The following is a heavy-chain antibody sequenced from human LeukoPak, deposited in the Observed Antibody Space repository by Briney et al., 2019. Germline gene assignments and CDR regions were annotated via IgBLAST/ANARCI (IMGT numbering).Heavy chain of an antibody. D-gene: IGHD4-17*01. CDR3: ARASTVTTIVDY. CDR1: GYTFTGYC. J-gene: IGHJ4*02. Sequence: ASVKVSCKASGYTFTGYCMHWVRQAPGQGLEWMGWINPNSGGTNYAQKFQGWVTMTRDTSISTAYMELSRLRSDDTAVYYCARASTVTTIVDYWGQGTLVTVSS. CDR2: INPNSGGT. V-gene: IGHV1-2*04.